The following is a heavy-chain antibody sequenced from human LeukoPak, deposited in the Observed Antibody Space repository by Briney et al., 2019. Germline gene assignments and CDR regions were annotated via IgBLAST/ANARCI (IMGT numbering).Heavy chain of an antibody. CDR2: IYCSGRT. Sequence: SETLSLTCTISGGSISSSSYYWGWIRQPPGKGLEWIGIIYCSGRTYYNPSLKSRVTISVDTSKNQFSLKLSSVTAADTAVYYCAQLSGYTYSGYGPTYYYYYYMDVWGKGTTVTVSS. V-gene: IGHV4-39*01. D-gene: IGHD5-12*01. CDR3: AQLSGYTYSGYGPTYYYYYYMDV. J-gene: IGHJ6*03. CDR1: GGSISSSSYY.